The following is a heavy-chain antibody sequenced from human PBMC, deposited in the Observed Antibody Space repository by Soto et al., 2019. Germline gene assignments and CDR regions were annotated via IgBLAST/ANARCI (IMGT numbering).Heavy chain of an antibody. D-gene: IGHD2-15*01. J-gene: IGHJ6*02. CDR1: GYTFTSYG. CDR2: ISAYNGNT. V-gene: IGHV1-18*01. CDR3: AREWAYCSGGSCYHYGMDV. Sequence: ASVKVSCKASGYTFTSYGISWVRQAPGQGLERMGWISAYNGNTNYAQKLQGRVTMTTDTSTSTAYMELRSLRSDDTAVYYCAREWAYCSGGSCYHYGMDVWGQGTTVTVSS.